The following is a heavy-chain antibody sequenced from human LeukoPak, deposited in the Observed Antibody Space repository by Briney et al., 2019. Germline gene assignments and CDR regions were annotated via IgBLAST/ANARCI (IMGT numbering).Heavy chain of an antibody. CDR3: AKSLYGSGSYYNWFDP. Sequence: SETLSLTCTVSGGSISSSSYYWGWIRQPPGKGLEWIGSINYSGSTYYNPSLKSRVTISVDRSKNQFSLKLSSVTAADTAVYYCAKSLYGSGSYYNWFDPWGQGTLVTVSS. D-gene: IGHD3-10*01. V-gene: IGHV4-39*07. J-gene: IGHJ5*02. CDR1: GGSISSSSYY. CDR2: INYSGST.